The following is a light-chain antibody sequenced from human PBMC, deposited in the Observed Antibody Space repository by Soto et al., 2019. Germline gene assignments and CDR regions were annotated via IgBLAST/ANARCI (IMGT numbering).Light chain of an antibody. V-gene: IGKV3-11*01. CDR3: QQRTNWPPT. J-gene: IGKJ4*01. Sequence: EIVLTQSPATLSLSPGERATLSCRASQSVRNDLVWYHQKPGQAPRVLIYSASNRATGIPARFSGSGSGTDFTLTISSLEPEDFAAYYCQQRTNWPPTFGGGTKVEMK. CDR1: QSVRND. CDR2: SAS.